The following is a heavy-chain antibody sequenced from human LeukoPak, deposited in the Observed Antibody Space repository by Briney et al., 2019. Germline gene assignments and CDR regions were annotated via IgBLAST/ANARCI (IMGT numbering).Heavy chain of an antibody. V-gene: IGHV4-34*01. Sequence: PSETLSLTCAVYGGSFSVYYWSWIRQPPGKGLEWIGEINHSGSTNYNPSLKSRVTISVDTSKNQFSLKLSSVTAADTAVYYCARVPPYGSGRGYFDYWGQGTLVTVSS. CDR2: INHSGST. CDR1: GGSFSVYY. D-gene: IGHD3-10*01. J-gene: IGHJ4*02. CDR3: ARVPPYGSGRGYFDY.